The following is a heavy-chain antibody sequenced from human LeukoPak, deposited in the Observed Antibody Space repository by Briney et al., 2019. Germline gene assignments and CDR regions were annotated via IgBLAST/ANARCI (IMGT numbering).Heavy chain of an antibody. CDR1: GYTFTRYY. V-gene: IGHV1-46*01. CDR2: INPSGGST. D-gene: IGHD2-21*02. J-gene: IGHJ3*02. Sequence: ASVKVSCKASGYTFTRYYMHSVRQAPGQGLEWMGIINPSGGSTSYAQKFQGRVTMTRDTSTSTVYMELSSLRSEDTSVYYCARAVVVTEGAFDIWGQGTMVTVSS. CDR3: ARAVVVTEGAFDI.